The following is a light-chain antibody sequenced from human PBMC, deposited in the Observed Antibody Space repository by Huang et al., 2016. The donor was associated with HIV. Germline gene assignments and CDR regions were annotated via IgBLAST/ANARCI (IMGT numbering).Light chain of an antibody. CDR2: SVS. CDR3: QQYNNWPPRT. Sequence: EIVMTQSPATLSVSPGERAALSCRASQSISSNLAWYQQKPGQAPRLLIYSVSTRATGIPARFSGSGSGTEFTLTIRSLQSEDFAVYYCQQYNNWPPRTFGQGTKVEIK. V-gene: IGKV3-15*01. CDR1: QSISSN. J-gene: IGKJ1*01.